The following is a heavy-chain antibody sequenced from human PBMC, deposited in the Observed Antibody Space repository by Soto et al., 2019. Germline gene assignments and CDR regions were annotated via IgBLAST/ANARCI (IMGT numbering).Heavy chain of an antibody. CDR1: GFTFSGYA. J-gene: IGHJ4*02. D-gene: IGHD3-16*01. CDR3: ANSIMITFGGVYPFDY. Sequence: EVQLLESGGGLVQPGGSLRLSCAASGFTFSGYAMSWVRQAPGKGLEWVSAISGSGGSTYYADSVKGRFTISRDNSKNTLYLQMNSLRAEDTAVYYCANSIMITFGGVYPFDYWGQGTLVTVSS. CDR2: ISGSGGST. V-gene: IGHV3-23*01.